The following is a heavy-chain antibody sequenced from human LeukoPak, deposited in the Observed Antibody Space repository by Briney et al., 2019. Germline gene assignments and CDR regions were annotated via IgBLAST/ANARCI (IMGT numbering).Heavy chain of an antibody. CDR2: IYSNGNT. V-gene: IGHV4-59*01. Sequence: SETLSLTCIVSGGSFSSSYWSWIRQPPGKGLEWIAYIYSNGNTNSNPSLKSRVTIAVDTSQSQFFLKLSSVTAADTAVYYCARGLVGLTPHAGVFQIWGQGTKVTVSS. D-gene: IGHD1-26*01. CDR1: GGSFSSSY. J-gene: IGHJ3*02. CDR3: ARGLVGLTPHAGVFQI.